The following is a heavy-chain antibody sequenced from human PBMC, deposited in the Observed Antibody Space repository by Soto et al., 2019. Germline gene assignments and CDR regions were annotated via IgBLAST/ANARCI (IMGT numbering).Heavy chain of an antibody. J-gene: IGHJ5*02. Sequence: GGSLRLSCAASGFTFSSYAMSWVRQAPEKGLEWVSAISGGGGSTYYADSVKGRFTISRDNSENTLYLQMNNLRAEDTALYYCAKDAYSNYLSNWFDPWGQGTLVTVSS. CDR3: AKDAYSNYLSNWFDP. CDR1: GFTFSSYA. CDR2: ISGGGGST. V-gene: IGHV3-23*01. D-gene: IGHD4-4*01.